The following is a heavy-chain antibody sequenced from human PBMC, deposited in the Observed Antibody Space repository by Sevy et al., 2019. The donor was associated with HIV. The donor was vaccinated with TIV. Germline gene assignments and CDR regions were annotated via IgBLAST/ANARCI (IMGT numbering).Heavy chain of an antibody. D-gene: IGHD3-10*01. Sequence: SETLSLTCTVSGGSISSRSSYWGWIRQPPGKGLEWIGSIYYSGSTYSNPSLKSRLTMSVDTSKNQFSLKLSSVTAADTAVYYCASTRDYHGSGSSFSHWFDPWGQGILVTVSS. J-gene: IGHJ5*02. CDR2: IYYSGST. CDR3: ASTRDYHGSGSSFSHWFDP. V-gene: IGHV4-39*01. CDR1: GGSISSRSSY.